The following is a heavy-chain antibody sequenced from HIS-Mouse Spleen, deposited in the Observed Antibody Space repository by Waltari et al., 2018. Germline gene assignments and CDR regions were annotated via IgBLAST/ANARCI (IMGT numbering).Heavy chain of an antibody. D-gene: IGHD6-13*01. CDR1: GGSLSSSSYY. Sequence: QLQLQESGPGLVKPSETLSLTCTVSGGSLSSSSYYWGWIRLPPGKGLELMGSIYYSGSTYYNPSLKSRVTISVDTSKNQFSLKLSSVTAADTAVYYCAREIPYSSSWYDWYFDLWGRGTLVTVSS. CDR3: AREIPYSSSWYDWYFDL. V-gene: IGHV4-39*07. CDR2: IYYSGST. J-gene: IGHJ2*01.